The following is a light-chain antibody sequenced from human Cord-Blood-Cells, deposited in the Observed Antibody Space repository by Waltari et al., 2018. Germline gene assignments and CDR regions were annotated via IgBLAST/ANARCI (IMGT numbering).Light chain of an antibody. J-gene: IGLJ3*02. CDR1: SSDVGGYNY. CDR2: DVS. V-gene: IGLV2-14*01. Sequence: QSALTQPASVSGSPGQSITISCTGTSSDVGGYNYVSWYQQHPGKAPKLMIYDVSKRPSGVSNRFSGSKSGNTASLTISGFQAEDEADYYCSSYTSSSTFGVFGGGTKLTVL. CDR3: SSYTSSSTFGV.